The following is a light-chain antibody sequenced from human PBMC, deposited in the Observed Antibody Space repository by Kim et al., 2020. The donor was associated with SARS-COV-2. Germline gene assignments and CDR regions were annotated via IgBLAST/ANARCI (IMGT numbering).Light chain of an antibody. CDR3: LQYNDYPRT. Sequence: ASVGDRVTITCRASQSISNDLAWFQQKPGKVPKRLIYAVSTLQSGVPSRFSGGGSGIQFTLTISNLQPEDFATYYCLQYNDYPRTFGQGTKVDIK. J-gene: IGKJ1*01. CDR2: AVS. V-gene: IGKV1-17*03. CDR1: QSISND.